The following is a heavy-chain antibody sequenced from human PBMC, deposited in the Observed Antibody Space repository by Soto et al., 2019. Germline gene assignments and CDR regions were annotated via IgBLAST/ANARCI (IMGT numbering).Heavy chain of an antibody. V-gene: IGHV3-23*01. CDR1: GFTLSTYT. CDR2: IISGGAT. J-gene: IGHJ5*02. CDR3: AKDPNRNSA. Sequence: EVQVLESGGGLVQPGGSLRLSCAASGFTLSTYTMSWVRQAPGKGPEWVSSIISGGATYYADSVQGRFTISRDNSKNTLYLQMTSLRAEDTAVYYCAKDPNRNSAWGQGTLVTVSS.